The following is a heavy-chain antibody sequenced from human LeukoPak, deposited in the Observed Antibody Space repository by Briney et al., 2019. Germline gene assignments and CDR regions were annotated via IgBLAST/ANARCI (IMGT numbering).Heavy chain of an antibody. D-gene: IGHD2-15*01. V-gene: IGHV3-73*01. J-gene: IGHJ3*02. CDR1: GFTFSGSA. CDR2: IRSKDTGYTT. CDR3: SRHAGGDAFDI. Sequence: GGSLKLSCAASGFTFSGSAMHWVRQASGKGRVWVRRIRSKDTGYTTAYGASVKGRFTISRDESHIATNVQMNSLKIEYMSVFYCSRHAGGDAFDIWGPGAMVTVSS.